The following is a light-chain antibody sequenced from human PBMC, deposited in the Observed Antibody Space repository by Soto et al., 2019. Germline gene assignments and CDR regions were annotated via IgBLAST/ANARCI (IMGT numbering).Light chain of an antibody. Sequence: AIRMTQSPSSFSASTGDRVTITCRASQGISSYLAWYQQKPGKAPKLLIYAASTLQSGVPSRFSGSGSGTDFTLTISCLQSEDCATYYCQQYYSYRITFGQGTRLEIK. V-gene: IGKV1-8*01. CDR3: QQYYSYRIT. CDR1: QGISSY. J-gene: IGKJ5*01. CDR2: AAS.